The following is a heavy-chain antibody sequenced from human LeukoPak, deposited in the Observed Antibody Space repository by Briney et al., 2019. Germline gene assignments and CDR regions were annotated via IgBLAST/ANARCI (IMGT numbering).Heavy chain of an antibody. CDR3: AKDIPYDSSGYYYYGMDV. J-gene: IGHJ6*02. CDR2: ISGDGGST. V-gene: IGHV3-43*02. CDR1: GFPFSTYE. D-gene: IGHD3-22*01. Sequence: GGSLRLSCAASGFPFSTYEMNWVRQAPGKGLEWVSLISGDGGSTYYADSVKGRFTISRDNSKNSLYLQMNSLRTEDTALYYCAKDIPYDSSGYYYYGMDVWGQGTTVTVSS.